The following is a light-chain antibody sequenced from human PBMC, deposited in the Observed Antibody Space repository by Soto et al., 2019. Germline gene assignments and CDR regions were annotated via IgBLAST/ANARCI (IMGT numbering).Light chain of an antibody. CDR2: GAS. V-gene: IGKV3-15*01. J-gene: IGKJ5*01. Sequence: EIVMTQSPATLSVSPGERATLSCRASENIYTNLAWYQQKPGQAPRLLFYGASTRATGLPARFSRTGSGTEFTLTINSLQAEDSAVYYCQQYYNWPRTFGQGTRLELK. CDR1: ENIYTN. CDR3: QQYYNWPRT.